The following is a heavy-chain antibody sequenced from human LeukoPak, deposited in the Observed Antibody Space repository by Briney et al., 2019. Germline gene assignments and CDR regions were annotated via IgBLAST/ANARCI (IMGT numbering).Heavy chain of an antibody. CDR1: GGSISSYY. J-gene: IGHJ6*02. CDR2: IYYSGST. D-gene: IGHD3-22*01. V-gene: IGHV4-59*08. Sequence: SETLSLTCTVSGGSISSYYWSWIRQPPGKGLEWIGYIYYSGSTNYNPSLKSRVTISVDTSKNQFSLKLSSVTAADTAVYYCARHLDDSSGLEHYYYYGMVVWGQGTTVTVSS. CDR3: ARHLDDSSGLEHYYYYGMVV.